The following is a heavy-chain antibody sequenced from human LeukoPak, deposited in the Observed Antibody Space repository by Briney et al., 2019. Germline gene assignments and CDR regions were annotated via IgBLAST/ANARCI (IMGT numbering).Heavy chain of an antibody. CDR1: GGTFSSYA. CDR3: ARGSQWLAGAFDI. V-gene: IGHV1-69*13. CDR2: IIPIFGTA. D-gene: IGHD6-19*01. Sequence: GASVKVSCKASGGTFSSYAISWVRQAPGQGLEWMGGIIPIFGTANYAQKFQGRVTITADESTSTAYMELSSLRSEDTAVYYCARGSQWLAGAFDIWGQGTMVTVSS. J-gene: IGHJ3*02.